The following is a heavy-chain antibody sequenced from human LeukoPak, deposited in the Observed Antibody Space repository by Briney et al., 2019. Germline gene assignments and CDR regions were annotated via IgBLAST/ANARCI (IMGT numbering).Heavy chain of an antibody. J-gene: IGHJ4*02. D-gene: IGHD4-17*01. V-gene: IGHV3-23*01. CDR2: ISGSGGST. CDR3: VKDLSGFAVTFYDY. CDR1: GFTFSSYA. Sequence: GGSLRLSCAASGFTFSSYAMSWVRQAPGKGLEWVSAISGSGGSTYYAGSVKGRFTISRDNSKNTLYLQMNSLRAEDTAVYYCVKDLSGFAVTFYDYWGQGTLVTVSS.